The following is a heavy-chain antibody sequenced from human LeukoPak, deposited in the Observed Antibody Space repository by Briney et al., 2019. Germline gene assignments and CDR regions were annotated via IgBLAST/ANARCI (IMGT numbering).Heavy chain of an antibody. CDR1: GGSISSYY. CDR3: ARGGDGDVYYYYGMDV. V-gene: IGHV4-59*01. CDR2: IYYSGST. D-gene: IGHD5-24*01. J-gene: IGHJ6*02. Sequence: SETLSLTCTVSGGSISSYYWSWIRQPPGKGLEWIGYIYYSGSTNYNPSLKSRVTISVDASKNQFSLKLTSVTAADTAVYYCARGGDGDVYYYYGMDVWGQGTTVTVSS.